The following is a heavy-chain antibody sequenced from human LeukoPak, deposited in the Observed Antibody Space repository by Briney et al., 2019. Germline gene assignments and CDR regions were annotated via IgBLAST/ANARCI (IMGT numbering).Heavy chain of an antibody. CDR1: GGTFSGYY. CDR3: ARGFRLWEPYY. V-gene: IGHV4-34*01. J-gene: IGHJ4*02. D-gene: IGHD1-26*01. Sequence: SETLSLTCAVYGGTFSGYYWSWIRQPPGKGLEWIGEINHSGSTNYNPSLKSRVTISVDTSKNQFSLKLSSMTAADTAVYYCARGFRLWEPYYWGQGTLVTVSP. CDR2: INHSGST.